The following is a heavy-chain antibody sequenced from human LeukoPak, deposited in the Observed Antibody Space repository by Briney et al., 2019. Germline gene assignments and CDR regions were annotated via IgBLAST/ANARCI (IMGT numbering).Heavy chain of an antibody. CDR3: ARDPSNTSGWKTWFDP. J-gene: IGHJ5*02. CDR2: ISAYNGDT. D-gene: IGHD6-19*01. V-gene: IGHV1-18*04. Sequence: ASVKVSCKASGYSFNSHGISWVRQAPGQGLEWMGWISAYNGDTNYAQKFQGRVTLTTDRTTSTAYLELRSLRSDDTAVYYCARDPSNTSGWKTWFDPWGQGTLVTVSS. CDR1: GYSFNSHG.